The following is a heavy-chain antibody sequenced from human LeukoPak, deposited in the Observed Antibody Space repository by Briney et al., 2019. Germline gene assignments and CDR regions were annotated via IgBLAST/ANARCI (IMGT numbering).Heavy chain of an antibody. Sequence: SETLSLTCTVSGGSSSSSSYYWGWIRQPPGKGLEWIGSIYYSGSTYYDPSLKSRVTISVDTSKNQFSLKLSSVTAADTAVYYCARVATIPGGMDVWGQGTTVTVSS. CDR1: GGSSSSSSYY. CDR2: IYYSGST. D-gene: IGHD5-24*01. CDR3: ARVATIPGGMDV. V-gene: IGHV4-39*01. J-gene: IGHJ6*02.